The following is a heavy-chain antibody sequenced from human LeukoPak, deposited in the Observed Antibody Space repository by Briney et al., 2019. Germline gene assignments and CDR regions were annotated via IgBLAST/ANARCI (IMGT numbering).Heavy chain of an antibody. V-gene: IGHV3-23*01. CDR3: AKYGPQDSGSSHFDY. Sequence: PGGSLRLSCAVSGFTFRSYAMSWVRQAPGKGLEWVSSISGSGGSTYQADSVKGRFTTSRDNSKNTLFLQMNSLRAEDTAIYYCAKYGPQDSGSSHFDYWGQGALVTVSS. J-gene: IGHJ4*02. D-gene: IGHD1-26*01. CDR1: GFTFRSYA. CDR2: ISGSGGST.